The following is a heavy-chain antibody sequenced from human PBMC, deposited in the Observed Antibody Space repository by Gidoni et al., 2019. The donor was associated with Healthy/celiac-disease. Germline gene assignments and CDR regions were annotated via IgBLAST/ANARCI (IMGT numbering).Heavy chain of an antibody. V-gene: IGHV3-23*01. D-gene: IGHD6-19*01. CDR1: GFTFSSYA. CDR2: ISGSGGST. Sequence: EVQLWESGGGLVQPGGSLRLSCAASGFTFSSYAMSWVRQAPGKGLEWVSAISGSGGSTYYADSVKGRFTISRDNSKNTLYLQMNSLRAEDTAVYYCAKGGREGAGTGLLLAYWGQGTLVTVSS. J-gene: IGHJ4*02. CDR3: AKGGREGAGTGLLLAY.